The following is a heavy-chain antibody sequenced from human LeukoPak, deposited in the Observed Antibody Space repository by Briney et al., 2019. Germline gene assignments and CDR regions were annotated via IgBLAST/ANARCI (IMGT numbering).Heavy chain of an antibody. CDR3: ARGRRGSSSWYPRYDY. CDR1: GGSFSGYY. V-gene: IGHV4-34*01. Sequence: NSSETLSLTCAVYGGSFSGYYWSWIRQPPGKGLEWIGEINHSGSTNYNPSLKSRVTISVGTSKNQFSLKPSSVTAADTAVYYCARGRRGSSSWYPRYDYWGQGTLVTVSS. D-gene: IGHD6-13*01. J-gene: IGHJ4*02. CDR2: INHSGST.